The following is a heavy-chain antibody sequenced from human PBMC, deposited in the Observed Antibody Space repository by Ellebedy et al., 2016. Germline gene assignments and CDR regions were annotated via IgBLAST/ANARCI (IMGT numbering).Heavy chain of an antibody. Sequence: GESLKISCAASGFTFSYYWMHWVRQAPGKGLVWVSRTNSDGSTTSYADPVRGRFTISRDNAKNRLYLQMNSLRAEDTAVYYCARDGMATDYYYYMDVWGKGTTVTVSS. V-gene: IGHV3-74*01. J-gene: IGHJ6*03. D-gene: IGHD5-24*01. CDR2: TNSDGSTT. CDR1: GFTFSYYW. CDR3: ARDGMATDYYYYMDV.